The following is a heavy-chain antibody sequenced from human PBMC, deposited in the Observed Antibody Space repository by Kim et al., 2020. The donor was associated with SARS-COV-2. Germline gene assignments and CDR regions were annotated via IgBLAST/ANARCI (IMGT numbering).Heavy chain of an antibody. Sequence: GGSLGLSCAASGVTVRGYWMSWVRQAPGKGMEWVANIKGDGSEKNYVDSVKGRFTISRDDAKNSLDFQMSSLRVEDTAVYYCARGVGWFDPWGRGTLVTVSS. J-gene: IGHJ5*02. CDR2: IKGDGSEK. CDR3: ARGVGWFDP. CDR1: GVTVRGYW. V-gene: IGHV3-7*04.